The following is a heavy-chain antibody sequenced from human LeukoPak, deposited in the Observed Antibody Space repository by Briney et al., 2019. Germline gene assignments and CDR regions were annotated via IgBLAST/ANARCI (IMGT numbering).Heavy chain of an antibody. CDR3: AKDLTYYYDSTGYYFDY. V-gene: IGHV3-23*01. CDR1: GLTFSSYA. CDR2: ISGSGGTT. Sequence: GGSPRLSCAASGLTFSSYAMSWVRQAPGKGLELVSGISGSGGTTYYADSVKGRFTISRDNSKNTLYLQLNSLRAEDTAIYYCAKDLTYYYDSTGYYFDYWGQGTLITVSS. J-gene: IGHJ4*02. D-gene: IGHD3-22*01.